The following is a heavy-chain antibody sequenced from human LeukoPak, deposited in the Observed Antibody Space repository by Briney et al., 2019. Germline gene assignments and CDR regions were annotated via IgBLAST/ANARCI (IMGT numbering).Heavy chain of an antibody. CDR3: ARDLHTYGWAFDI. J-gene: IGHJ3*02. D-gene: IGHD3-10*01. CDR1: GFTFRSYS. V-gene: IGHV3-7*01. CDR2: INKDGSEK. Sequence: GGSLRLSCAASGFTFRSYSLIWVRQAPGKGLEWVANINKDGSEKYYVDSVKGRFTISRDNAKNSLYLQMNSLRAEDTAVYYCARDLHTYGWAFDIWGQGTMVTVSS.